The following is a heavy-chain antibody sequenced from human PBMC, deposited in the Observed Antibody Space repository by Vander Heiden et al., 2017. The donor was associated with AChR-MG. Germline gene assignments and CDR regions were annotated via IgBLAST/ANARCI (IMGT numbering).Heavy chain of an antibody. J-gene: IGHJ4*02. CDR2: IRYDGINK. D-gene: IGHD2-2*01. CDR1: GFTFSSYG. Sequence: QVQLVESGGGVVQPGGSLRLSCAASGFTFSSYGLHWVRQAPGKGLEWVTFIRYDGINKYYADSVKSRFTISRDNSKNTRYLKMNSLTTEETAVYYCAKDEGAGGGRTSCPDYWGQGTLVTVSS. V-gene: IGHV3-30*02. CDR3: AKDEGAGGGRTSCPDY.